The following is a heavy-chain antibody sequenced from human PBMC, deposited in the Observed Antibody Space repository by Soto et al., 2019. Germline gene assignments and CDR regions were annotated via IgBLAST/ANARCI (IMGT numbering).Heavy chain of an antibody. CDR2: ISGSGGST. Sequence: GGSLRLSCAASVFTFSSYAMSWVRQAPGKGLEWVSAISGSGGSTYYADSVKGRFTISRDNSKNTLYLQMNSLRAEDTAVYYCAVVGRISGFDYWGQGTLVTVSS. D-gene: IGHD1-26*01. CDR1: VFTFSSYA. J-gene: IGHJ4*02. V-gene: IGHV3-23*01. CDR3: AVVGRISGFDY.